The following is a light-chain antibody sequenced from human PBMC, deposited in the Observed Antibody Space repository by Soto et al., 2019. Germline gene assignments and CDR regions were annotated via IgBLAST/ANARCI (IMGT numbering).Light chain of an antibody. V-gene: IGLV1-44*01. CDR1: SSNIGSNT. CDR3: AAWDDSLNGLV. CDR2: SND. Sequence: QSVLTQPPSASGTPGQRLTIFCSGSSSNIGSNTVTWYQQLPGTAPKVLIHSNDRRPSGVPDRFSGSKSGTSASLAISGLLSDDEADYYCAAWDDSLNGLVFGGGTKLTVL. J-gene: IGLJ2*01.